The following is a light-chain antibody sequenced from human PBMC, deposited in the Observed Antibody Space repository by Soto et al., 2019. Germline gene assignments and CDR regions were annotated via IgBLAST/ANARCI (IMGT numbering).Light chain of an antibody. CDR2: DTS. V-gene: IGKV3-15*01. CDR3: KRYNNWPLT. J-gene: IGKJ4*01. Sequence: EVVMRQSPAPLSVSPGERATLSCRASQGIGDTLAWYQHKPGQTPRLLIYDTSTRATGVQARFSGSRSGTEFTLTIKSLQSEDFAVYYCKRYNNWPLTVGGGTKVEI. CDR1: QGIGDT.